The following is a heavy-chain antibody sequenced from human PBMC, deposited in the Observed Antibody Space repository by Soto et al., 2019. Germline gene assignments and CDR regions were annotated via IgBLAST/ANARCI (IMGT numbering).Heavy chain of an antibody. CDR2: MSHIGSV. Sequence: QVLLQESGPGLVQPSGTLSLSCVVSGVSIGSNYYWGWVRQPPGKGLEWLGDMSHIGSVNYNPSLKSRVTISLDQTQNQFSLNLNPVTAADTAVYYGARSLGWYAIDYWGQGTLVIVSS. CDR3: ARSLGWYAIDY. V-gene: IGHV4-4*02. J-gene: IGHJ4*02. CDR1: GVSIGSNYY. D-gene: IGHD6-19*01.